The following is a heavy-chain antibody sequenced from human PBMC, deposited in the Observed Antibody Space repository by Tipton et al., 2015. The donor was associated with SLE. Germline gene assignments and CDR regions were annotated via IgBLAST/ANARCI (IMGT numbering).Heavy chain of an antibody. CDR3: ARGGWYMDV. CDR1: GGSVSGGSYY. Sequence: TLSLTCTVSGGSVSGGSYYWGWIRQPPGRGLEWIGSIYYSGSTYYNPSLKSRVTISIDTSKNQFSLRLSSVTAADTAVYYCARGGWYMDVWGKGTTVTVSS. J-gene: IGHJ6*03. V-gene: IGHV4-39*07. CDR2: IYYSGST. D-gene: IGHD2-15*01.